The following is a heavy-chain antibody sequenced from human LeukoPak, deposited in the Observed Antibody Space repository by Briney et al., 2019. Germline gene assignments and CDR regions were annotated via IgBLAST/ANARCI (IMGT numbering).Heavy chain of an antibody. CDR2: INHSGST. V-gene: IGHV4-34*01. D-gene: IGHD1-26*01. J-gene: IGHJ4*02. CDR3: ARGPRIVGVTKPCYFDY. Sequence: SETLSLTCAVYGGSFSGYYWSWIRQPPGKGLEWIGEINHSGSTNYNPSLKSRVTISVDTSKNQFSLKLSSVTAADTAVYYCARGPRIVGVTKPCYFDYWGQGTLVTVSS. CDR1: GGSFSGYY.